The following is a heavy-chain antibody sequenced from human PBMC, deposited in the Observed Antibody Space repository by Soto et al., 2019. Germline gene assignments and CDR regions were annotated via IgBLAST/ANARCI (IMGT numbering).Heavy chain of an antibody. D-gene: IGHD4-4*01. CDR3: AKDIESGYSNYVDYYYYGMDV. V-gene: IGHV3-43*01. Sequence: GGSLRLSCAASGFTFDDYTMHWVRQAPGKGLEWVSLISWDGGSTYYADSVKGRFTISRDNSKNSLYLQMNSLRAEDTALYYCAKDIESGYSNYVDYYYYGMDVWGQGTTVTVSS. CDR1: GFTFDDYT. J-gene: IGHJ6*02. CDR2: ISWDGGST.